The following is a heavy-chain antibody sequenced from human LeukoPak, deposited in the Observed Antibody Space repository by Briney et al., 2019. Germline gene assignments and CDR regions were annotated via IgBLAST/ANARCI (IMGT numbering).Heavy chain of an antibody. J-gene: IGHJ3*01. CDR3: GSLGVSPAIHF. CDR1: GFTFDDYG. V-gene: IGHV3-20*04. Sequence: RPGGSLRLSCAASGFTFDDYGMSWVRQVPGKGLEWVSGINWSGGSTGYADSVKGRFTTSRDNATNSLYLQMNSLRAEDTALYYCGSLGVSPAIHFWGQGTMVTVSS. CDR2: INWSGGST. D-gene: IGHD1-14*01.